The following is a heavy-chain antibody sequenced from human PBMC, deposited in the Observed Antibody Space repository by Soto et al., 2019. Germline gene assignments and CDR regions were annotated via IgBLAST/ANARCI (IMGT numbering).Heavy chain of an antibody. V-gene: IGHV1-69*06. J-gene: IGHJ4*02. Sequence: GASVKVSCKASGGTFSSYAISWVRQAPGQGLEWMGGIIPIFGTASYAQKFQGRVTITADKSTSTAYMELSSLRSEDTAVYYCARMEGATAGFDYWGQGTLVTVSS. CDR2: IIPIFGTA. D-gene: IGHD1-26*01. CDR1: GGTFSSYA. CDR3: ARMEGATAGFDY.